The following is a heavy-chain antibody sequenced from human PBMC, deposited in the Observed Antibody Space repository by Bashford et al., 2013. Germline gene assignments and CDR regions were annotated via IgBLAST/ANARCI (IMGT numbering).Heavy chain of an antibody. V-gene: IGHV3-74*01. CDR1: GFAFSGSW. CDR3: TRGGGDGAYDWLPFED. D-gene: IGHD5-12*01. Sequence: GGSLRLSCAASGFAFSGSWMHWVRQVSGKGLLWVSSVDTGGSGTRYADSVKGRFTISRDNAKNTVYLQMNSLRDEDTAMYYCTRGGGDGAYDWLPFEDWGQGTLVTVSS. CDR2: VDTGGSGT. J-gene: IGHJ4*02.